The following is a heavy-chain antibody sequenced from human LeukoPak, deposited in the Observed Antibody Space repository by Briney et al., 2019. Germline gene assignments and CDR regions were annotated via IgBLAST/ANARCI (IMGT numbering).Heavy chain of an antibody. CDR2: ISPSGGHI. D-gene: IGHD5-12*01. CDR1: GFTFNRLA. CDR3: TTQAGVERGAAVATTIDY. Sequence: PGRSLRLSCAGSGFTFNRLAMNWVRQASREGLEWVSSISPSGGHIYYADSVRGRFTVSRDNAKNSLYLQMDSLRDGDTAVYYCTTQAGVERGAAVATTIDYWGQGTLVTVSS. V-gene: IGHV3-21*01. J-gene: IGHJ4*02.